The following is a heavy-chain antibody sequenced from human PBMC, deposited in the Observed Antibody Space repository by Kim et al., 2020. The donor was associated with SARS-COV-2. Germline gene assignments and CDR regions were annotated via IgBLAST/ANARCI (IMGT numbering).Heavy chain of an antibody. Sequence: GGSLRLSCEASGISFSNYAMHWVRQAPGKGPEWVAVINYDGSNKYYIDSVKGRFTVSRDNSKNTLYLQMVGLRDEDTAVYYCARGGSGSSLYYYGMDVWG. D-gene: IGHD3-10*01. CDR3: ARGGSGSSLYYYGMDV. J-gene: IGHJ6*01. V-gene: IGHV3-33*01. CDR2: INYDGSNK. CDR1: GISFSNYA.